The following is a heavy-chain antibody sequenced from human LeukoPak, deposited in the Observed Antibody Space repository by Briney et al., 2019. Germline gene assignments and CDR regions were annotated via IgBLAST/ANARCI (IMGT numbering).Heavy chain of an antibody. CDR2: VRSKANSYAT. V-gene: IGHV3-73*01. CDR3: TSKDY. CDR1: GLTFSGSA. J-gene: IGHJ4*02. Sequence: GGSLRLSCAASGLTFSGSAMHWVRQASGKGLEWVGRVRSKANSYATTYAASVKGRFTISRDDSKNTAYLQMNSLKTEDTALYSCTSKDYWGQGTLVTVSS.